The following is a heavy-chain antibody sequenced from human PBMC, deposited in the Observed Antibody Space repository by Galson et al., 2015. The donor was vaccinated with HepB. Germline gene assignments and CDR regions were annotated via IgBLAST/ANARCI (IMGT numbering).Heavy chain of an antibody. J-gene: IGHJ4*02. V-gene: IGHV3-21*01. CDR1: GFTFSSYS. D-gene: IGHD3-22*01. Sequence: SLRLSCAASGFTFSSYSMNWVRQAPGKGLEWVSSISSSSSYIYYADSVKGRFTISRDNAKDSLYLQMNSLRAEDTAVYYCARDPDTYYYDSSGYYSHYWGQGTLVTVSS. CDR2: ISSSSSYI. CDR3: ARDPDTYYYDSSGYYSHY.